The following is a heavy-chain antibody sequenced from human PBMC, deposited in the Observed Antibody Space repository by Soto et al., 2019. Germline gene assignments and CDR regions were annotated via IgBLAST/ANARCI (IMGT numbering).Heavy chain of an antibody. J-gene: IGHJ4*02. V-gene: IGHV3-33*01. CDR3: ARDDDNDANALDY. CDR2: IWNDGIRK. CDR1: GFTFSKYG. Sequence: LRLSCAASGFTFSKYGMHWVRQAPGKGLEWVALIWNDGIRKVYVDSVKGRFTISRDNSKNTLDLQMNNLRDEDTAVYYCARDDDNDANALDYWGPGTLVTVSS.